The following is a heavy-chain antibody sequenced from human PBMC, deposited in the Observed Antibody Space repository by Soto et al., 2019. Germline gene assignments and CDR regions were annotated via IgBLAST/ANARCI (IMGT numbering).Heavy chain of an antibody. CDR1: GGSISSYY. J-gene: IGHJ6*02. D-gene: IGHD5-18*01. Sequence: QVQLQESGPGLVKPSETLSLTCTVSGGSISSYYWSWIRQPPGKGLEWIGYIYYSGSTNYNPSLKSRVTISVDTSKNQFSLKLSSVTAADTAVYYCARDKGRIQLWANYYYYGMDVWGQGTTVTVSS. CDR3: ARDKGRIQLWANYYYYGMDV. V-gene: IGHV4-59*01. CDR2: IYYSGST.